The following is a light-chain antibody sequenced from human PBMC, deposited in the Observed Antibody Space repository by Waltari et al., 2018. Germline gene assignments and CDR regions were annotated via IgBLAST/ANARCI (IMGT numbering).Light chain of an antibody. CDR1: NSNLGSHF. CDR3: ASWDDSHYV. Sequence: QSVMTQPPSASGPPGQRVSISCSGSNSNLGSHFLYWYQPLPGAALKLLIFRNNQRPSGVPDRFSGSKYGTSAFLAISELRSEDEAVYYCASWDDSHYVFGTGTKLTVL. CDR2: RNN. V-gene: IGLV1-47*01. J-gene: IGLJ1*01.